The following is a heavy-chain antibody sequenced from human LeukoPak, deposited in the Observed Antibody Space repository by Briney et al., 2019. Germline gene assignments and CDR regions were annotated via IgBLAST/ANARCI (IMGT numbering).Heavy chain of an antibody. V-gene: IGHV3-7*01. D-gene: IGHD5-18*01. CDR2: IKQDGSEK. J-gene: IGHJ3*02. CDR1: GFTFSSYW. Sequence: SGGSLRLSCAASGFTFSSYWMSWVRQAPGKGLEWVANIKQDGSEKYYVDSVKGRFTISRDNAKNSLYLQMNSLRAEDTAVYYCTSPYSYGTLDAFDIWGQGTMVTVSS. CDR3: TSPYSYGTLDAFDI.